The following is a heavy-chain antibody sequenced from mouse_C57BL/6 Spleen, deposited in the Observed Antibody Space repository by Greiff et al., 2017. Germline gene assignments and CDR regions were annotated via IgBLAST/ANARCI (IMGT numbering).Heavy chain of an antibody. CDR1: GFTFSDYG. J-gene: IGHJ4*01. CDR3: ASVGYAMDY. V-gene: IGHV5-17*01. CDR2: ISSGSSTI. Sequence: EVQLVESGGGLVKPGGSLKLSCAASGFTFSDYGMHWVRQAPEKGLEWVAYISSGSSTIYYAATVKGRFTISRDNAKNTLFLQMTSLRSEDTAMYYCASVGYAMDYWGQGTSVTVSS.